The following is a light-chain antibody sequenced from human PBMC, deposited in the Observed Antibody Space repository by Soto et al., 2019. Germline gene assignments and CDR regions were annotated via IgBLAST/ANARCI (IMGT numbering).Light chain of an antibody. J-gene: IGKJ1*01. Sequence: DIVMTQSPATLSVSPGERATLSCRASQSVNSYLAWYQQKPGQAPRLLIHDTSTRATGIPARFSASGSGTEFTLTISSLQSEDFATYYCQQYYSYPRTFGQGTKVEVK. CDR2: DTS. CDR1: QSVNSY. CDR3: QQYYSYPRT. V-gene: IGKV3D-15*01.